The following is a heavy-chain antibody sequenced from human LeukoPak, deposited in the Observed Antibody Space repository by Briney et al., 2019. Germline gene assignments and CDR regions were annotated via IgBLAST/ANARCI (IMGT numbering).Heavy chain of an antibody. D-gene: IGHD6-19*01. J-gene: IGHJ4*02. CDR3: ARDSISGCELLDY. Sequence: ASVKVSCKASGGTFSSYAISWVRQAPGQGLEWMGRIIPILGIANYAQKFQGRVTITADKSTSTAYMELSSLRSEDTAVYYCARDSISGCELLDYWGQGTLVTVSS. CDR1: GGTFSSYA. V-gene: IGHV1-69*04. CDR2: IIPILGIA.